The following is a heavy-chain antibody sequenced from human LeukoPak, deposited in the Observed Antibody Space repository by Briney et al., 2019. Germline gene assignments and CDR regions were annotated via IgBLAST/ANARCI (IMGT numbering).Heavy chain of an antibody. J-gene: IGHJ4*02. D-gene: IGHD3-22*01. Sequence: ASVKVPCKASGYTFTGYYMHWVRQAPGQGLEWMGWINPNSGGTNYAQKFQGRVTMTRDTSISTAYMELSRLRSDDTAVYYCARSYYDSSGYYYELSDYWGQGTLVTVSS. CDR2: INPNSGGT. CDR1: GYTFTGYY. CDR3: ARSYYDSSGYYYELSDY. V-gene: IGHV1-2*02.